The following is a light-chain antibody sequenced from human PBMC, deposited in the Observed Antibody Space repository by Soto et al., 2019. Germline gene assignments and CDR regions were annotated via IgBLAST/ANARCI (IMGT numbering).Light chain of an antibody. CDR2: DVS. J-gene: IGLJ1*01. Sequence: QSALTQPPSVSGSPGQSVAISCTGTSSDVGSNNRVSWYQQPPGSAPKLIIYDVSNRPSGIPDRFSGSKSANTASLTISGLQTEDEADYYCISYTTSNTYVFGTGTKLTVL. CDR1: SSDVGSNNR. V-gene: IGLV2-18*02. CDR3: ISYTTSNTYV.